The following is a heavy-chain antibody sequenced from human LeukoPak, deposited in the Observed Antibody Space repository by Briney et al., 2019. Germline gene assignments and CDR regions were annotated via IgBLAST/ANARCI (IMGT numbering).Heavy chain of an antibody. CDR2: IKEDGSVR. V-gene: IGHV3-7*03. Sequence: PGGSLRLSCEGSAFIFSGHWMNWVRQTPGKGLEWVASIKEDGSVRQYVDSVKGRFSISRDNTKGSLFLQLNSLRAEDTAVYYCARGGGIFGVLTTAHYYGIDVWGQGTTVTVSS. J-gene: IGHJ6*02. CDR3: ARGGGIFGVLTTAHYYGIDV. D-gene: IGHD3-3*01. CDR1: AFIFSGHW.